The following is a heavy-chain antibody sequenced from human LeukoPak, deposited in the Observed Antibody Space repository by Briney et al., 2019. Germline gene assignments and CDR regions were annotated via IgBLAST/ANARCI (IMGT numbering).Heavy chain of an antibody. D-gene: IGHD3-22*01. CDR2: ISAYNGNT. V-gene: IGHV1-18*01. CDR1: GYTFAGYG. Sequence: ASVKVSCKASGYTFAGYGVSWVRQAPGQGPEWMGWISAYNGNTNYAQKLQGRVTMTTDTSTSTAYMELRSLRSDDTAVYYCVREGATTYYYDSSGYQVYFDYWGQGTLVTVSS. J-gene: IGHJ4*02. CDR3: VREGATTYYYDSSGYQVYFDY.